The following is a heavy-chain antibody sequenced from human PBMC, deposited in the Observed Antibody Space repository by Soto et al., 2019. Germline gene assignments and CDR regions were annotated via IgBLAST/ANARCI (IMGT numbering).Heavy chain of an antibody. J-gene: IGHJ5*02. V-gene: IGHV4-30-4*01. CDR1: GGSISSGDYY. CDR2: IYYSGST. Sequence: SETLSLTCTVSGGSISSGDYYWSWIRQPPGKGLEWIGYIYYSGSTYYNPSRKSRVTISVDTSKNQFSLNLSSVTAADTAVYYCARERPDGCRLDPWGQGTLVT. CDR3: ARERPDGCRLDP. D-gene: IGHD6-19*01.